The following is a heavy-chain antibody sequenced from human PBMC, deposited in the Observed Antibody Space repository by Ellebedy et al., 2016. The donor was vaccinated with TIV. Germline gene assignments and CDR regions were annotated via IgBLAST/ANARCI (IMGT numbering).Heavy chain of an antibody. CDR3: ARDLCGGDCYALTTGYYGMDV. D-gene: IGHD2-21*01. CDR1: GYTFTSYG. J-gene: IGHJ6*02. V-gene: IGHV1-18*01. CDR2: ISAYNGNT. Sequence: ASVKVSXXASGYTFTSYGISWVRQAPGQGLEWMGWISAYNGNTNYAQKLQGRVTMTTDTSTSTAYMELRSLRSDDTAVYYCARDLCGGDCYALTTGYYGMDVWGQGTTVTVSS.